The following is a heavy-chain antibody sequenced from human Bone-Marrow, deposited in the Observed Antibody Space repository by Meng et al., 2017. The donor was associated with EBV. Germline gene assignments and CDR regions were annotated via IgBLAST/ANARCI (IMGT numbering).Heavy chain of an antibody. Sequence: VQVGQSGAEVKKPGSSETVSCETSGGTLTSDAISWVRQAPGQGLEWMGGLIPMSGAPNYAQKFQGRITITEDESTSTHYMDLSSLRSEDTAVYYCASESGRGYTPDYWGQGTLVTVSS. D-gene: IGHD3-10*01. J-gene: IGHJ4*02. V-gene: IGHV1-69*01. CDR3: ASESGRGYTPDY. CDR2: LIPMSGAP. CDR1: GGTLTSDA.